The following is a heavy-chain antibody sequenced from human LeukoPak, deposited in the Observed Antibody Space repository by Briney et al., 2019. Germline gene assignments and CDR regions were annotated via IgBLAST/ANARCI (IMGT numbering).Heavy chain of an antibody. CDR2: ISYDGSNK. D-gene: IGHD3-10*01. V-gene: IGHV3-30*03. Sequence: GRSLRLSCAASGFTFSSYGIHWVRQAPGKGLEWVAVISYDGSNKYYADSVKGRFTISRDNSKNTLYLQMNSLRAEDTAVYYYATLYGSGGYFDYWGQGTLVTVSS. J-gene: IGHJ4*02. CDR3: ATLYGSGGYFDY. CDR1: GFTFSSYG.